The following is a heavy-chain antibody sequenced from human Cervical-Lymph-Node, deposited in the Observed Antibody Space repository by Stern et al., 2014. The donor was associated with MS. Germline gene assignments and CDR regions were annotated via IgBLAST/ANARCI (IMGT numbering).Heavy chain of an antibody. CDR3: ARSMERATLFGVGESYYYYGMDV. J-gene: IGHJ6*02. V-gene: IGHV1-69*06. CDR1: GGTFSNYA. Sequence: VQLVESGAEVKKPGASVKVSCKASGGTFSNYAHTWVRQAPGQGLEWMGGIIPGFGTANYAQKFQGRVTITVDKFTSTIYMELSSLRSEDTAVYYCARSMERATLFGVGESYYYYGMDVWGQGTTVTVSS. D-gene: IGHD3-3*01. CDR2: IIPGFGTA.